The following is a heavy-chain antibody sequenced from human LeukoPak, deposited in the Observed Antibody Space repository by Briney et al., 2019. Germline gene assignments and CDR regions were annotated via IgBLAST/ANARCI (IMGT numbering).Heavy chain of an antibody. CDR1: GFTFDDYA. CDR2: ISWNSGSI. V-gene: IGHV3-9*03. Sequence: GGSLRLSCAASGFTFDDYAMHWVRQAPGKGLEWVSGISWNSGSIGYADSVKGRFTISRDNAKNSLYLQMNSLRAEDMALYYCAKGGYSGYAHYYYMDVWGKGTTVTASS. J-gene: IGHJ6*03. CDR3: AKGGYSGYAHYYYMDV. D-gene: IGHD5-12*01.